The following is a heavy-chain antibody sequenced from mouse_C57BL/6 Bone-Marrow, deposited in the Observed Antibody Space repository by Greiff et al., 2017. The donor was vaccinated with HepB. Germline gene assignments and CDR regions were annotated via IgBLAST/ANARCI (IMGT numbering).Heavy chain of an antibody. J-gene: IGHJ3*01. CDR2: IWSGGST. CDR1: GFSLTSYG. D-gene: IGHD2-4*01. Sequence: QVQLKQSGPGLVQPSQSLSITCTVSGFSLTSYGVHWVRQSPGKGLEWLGVIWSGGSTDYNAAFISRLSISKDNSKSQVFFKMNSLQADDTAIYYCARGDDYGPFKAYWGQGTLVTVSA. CDR3: ARGDDYGPFKAY. V-gene: IGHV2-2*01.